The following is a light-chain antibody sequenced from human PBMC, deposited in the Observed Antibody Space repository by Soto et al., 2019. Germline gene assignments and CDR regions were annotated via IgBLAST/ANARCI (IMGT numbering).Light chain of an antibody. V-gene: IGKV3-20*01. CDR1: QSVTSNY. J-gene: IGKJ1*01. Sequence: EVVLTQSPGTVSLSPGERATLSCRASQSVTSNYLAWYQQKPGQAPRLLIYAASSRATGILDRFSGSGSGTDFTLSISRLEPEDFAVYYCHQYGSSITWTFGQGTKVEIK. CDR3: HQYGSSITWT. CDR2: AAS.